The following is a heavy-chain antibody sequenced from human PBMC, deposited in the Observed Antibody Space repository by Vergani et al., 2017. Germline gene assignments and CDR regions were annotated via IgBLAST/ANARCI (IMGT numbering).Heavy chain of an antibody. CDR2: IIPIFGTA. CDR3: ARGGVFGVVIITWFDP. D-gene: IGHD3-3*01. J-gene: IGHJ5*02. CDR1: GGTFSSYA. Sequence: QVQLVQSGAEVKKPGSSVKVSSKASGGTFSSYAISWVRQAPGQGLEWMGGIIPIFGTANYAQKFQGRVTITADKSTSTAYMELSSLRSEDTAVYYCARGGVFGVVIITWFDPWGQGTLVTVSS. V-gene: IGHV1-69*14.